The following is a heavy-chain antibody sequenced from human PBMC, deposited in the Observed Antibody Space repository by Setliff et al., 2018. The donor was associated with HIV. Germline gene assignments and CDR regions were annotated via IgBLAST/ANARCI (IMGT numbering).Heavy chain of an antibody. V-gene: IGHV4-4*02. D-gene: IGHD5-12*01. CDR1: GGSISSTNW. CDR3: AREISRYSGYEGRMDYFDY. J-gene: IGHJ4*02. CDR2: IYHSGST. Sequence: SETLSLTCAVSGGSISSTNWWSWVRQPPGKGLEWIGEIYHSGSTNYNPSLTSRVTISVDKSKNQFSLKLSSVTAADTAVYYCAREISRYSGYEGRMDYFDYCGQGTLVTVSS.